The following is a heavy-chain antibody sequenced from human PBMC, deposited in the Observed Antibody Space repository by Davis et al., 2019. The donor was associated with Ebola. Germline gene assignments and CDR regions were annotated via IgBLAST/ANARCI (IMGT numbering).Heavy chain of an antibody. CDR2: ISAYNGNT. D-gene: IGHD2-21*02. CDR1: GYTFTGYY. V-gene: IGHV1-18*04. CDR3: ARDIVVTAPDY. Sequence: ASVQVSCKASGYTFTGYYMHWVRHAPGQGLEWMGWISAYNGNTNYAQKLQGRVTMTTDTSTSTAYMELRSLRSDDTAVYYCARDIVVTAPDYWGQGTLVTVSS. J-gene: IGHJ4*02.